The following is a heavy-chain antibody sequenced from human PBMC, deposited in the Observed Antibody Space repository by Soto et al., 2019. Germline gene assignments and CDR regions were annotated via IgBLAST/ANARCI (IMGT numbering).Heavy chain of an antibody. D-gene: IGHD3-22*01. Sequence: PSETLSLTCTVSGGSISSGGYYWSWIRQHPGKGLEWIGYIYYSGSTYYNPSLKSRVTISVDTSKNQFSLKLSSVTAADTAVYYCARDRYYDSSGYYKSDAFDIWGQGTMVTVSS. CDR2: IYYSGST. J-gene: IGHJ3*02. CDR3: ARDRYYDSSGYYKSDAFDI. V-gene: IGHV4-31*03. CDR1: GGSISSGGYY.